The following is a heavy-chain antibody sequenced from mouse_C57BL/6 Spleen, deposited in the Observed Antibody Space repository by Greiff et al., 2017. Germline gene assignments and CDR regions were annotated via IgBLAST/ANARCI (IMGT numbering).Heavy chain of an antibody. J-gene: IGHJ4*01. Sequence: EVQLVESGEGLVKPGGSLKLSCAASGFTFSSYAMSWVRQTPEKRLEWVAYISSGGDYIYYADTVKGRFTISRDNARNTLYLQMSSLKSEDTAMYYCTRGVSPYYDYSWDYAMDYWGQGTSVTVSS. D-gene: IGHD2-4*01. V-gene: IGHV5-9-1*02. CDR2: ISSGGDYI. CDR3: TRGVSPYYDYSWDYAMDY. CDR1: GFTFSSYA.